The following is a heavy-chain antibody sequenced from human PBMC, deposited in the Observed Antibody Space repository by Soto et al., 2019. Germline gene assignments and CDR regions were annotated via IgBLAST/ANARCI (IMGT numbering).Heavy chain of an antibody. Sequence: PSETLSLTCTVSGGSISSGDYYWSWIRQPPGKGLEWIGYIYYSGSTYYNPSLKSRVTISVDTSKNQFSLKLSSVTAADTAVYYCARGYRYDYYGMDVWGQGTTVTVSS. D-gene: IGHD5-18*01. CDR3: ARGYRYDYYGMDV. CDR2: IYYSGST. V-gene: IGHV4-30-4*01. J-gene: IGHJ6*02. CDR1: GGSISSGDYY.